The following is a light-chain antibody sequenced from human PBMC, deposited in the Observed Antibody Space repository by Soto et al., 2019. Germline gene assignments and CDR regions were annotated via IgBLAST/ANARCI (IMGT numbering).Light chain of an antibody. Sequence: DIQITQSPSSLSSYLLDIVTITCRASQVIGNYLAWYQQKPGKVPKLLIYGAYTLQSGVPSRFSGSGSGTDFTLTISSLQPEDVAIYYCQKYNSGLITFGQGTRLEIK. CDR1: QVIGNY. V-gene: IGKV1-27*01. CDR3: QKYNSGLIT. CDR2: GAY. J-gene: IGKJ5*01.